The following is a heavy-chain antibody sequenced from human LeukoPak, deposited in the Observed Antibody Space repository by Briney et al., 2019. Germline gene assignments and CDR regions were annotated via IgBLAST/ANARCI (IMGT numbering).Heavy chain of an antibody. V-gene: IGHV1-8*01. J-gene: IGHJ4*02. D-gene: IGHD2-2*01. CDR1: GYTFTSYD. Sequence: ASVKVSCKASGYTFTSYDINWVRQATGQGLEWMGWMNPNSGNTGYAQKFQGRVTVTRNTSISTAYMELSSLRSEDTAVYYCARGGDIVVVPAAMSGGYYFDYWGQGTLVTVSS. CDR2: MNPNSGNT. CDR3: ARGGDIVVVPAAMSGGYYFDY.